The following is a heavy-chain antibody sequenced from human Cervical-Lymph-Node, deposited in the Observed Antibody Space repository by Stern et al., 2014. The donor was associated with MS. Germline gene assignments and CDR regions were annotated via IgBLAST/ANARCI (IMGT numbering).Heavy chain of an antibody. Sequence: QVQLVQSGPEVKKPGASVKVSCKASGYTFTNYGINWVRQAPGQGLEWMGWISTNNGNTHNAQNTQGRATMPTATSTTTAYMELRTVRSDDTAVYYGAGSGGGFWGRGTLVTVSS. CDR1: GYTFTNYG. V-gene: IGHV1-18*01. J-gene: IGHJ4*02. CDR2: ISTNNGNT. CDR3: AGSGGGF. D-gene: IGHD3-16*01.